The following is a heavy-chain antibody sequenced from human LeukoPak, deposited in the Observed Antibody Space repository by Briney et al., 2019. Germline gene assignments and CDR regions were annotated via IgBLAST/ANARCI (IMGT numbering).Heavy chain of an antibody. V-gene: IGHV5-51*01. Sequence: GESLQISCKGSGYSFTSYWIGWVRQVPGKGLEWMGIIYPGDSDTRYSPSFQGQVTISADKSISTAYLQWSSLKASDTAMYYCARLRGSGSYYYYGMDVWGQGTTVTVSS. CDR3: ARLRGSGSYYYYGMDV. CDR2: IYPGDSDT. CDR1: GYSFTSYW. D-gene: IGHD3-10*01. J-gene: IGHJ6*02.